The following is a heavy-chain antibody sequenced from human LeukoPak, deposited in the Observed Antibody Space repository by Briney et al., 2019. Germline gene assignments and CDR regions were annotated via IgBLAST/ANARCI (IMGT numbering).Heavy chain of an antibody. Sequence: ASVKVSCKASGYTFTGYYMHWVRQAPGQGLEWMGWINPNSGGTNYAQKVQGRVTMTTDSSTSTAYMELRSLRSDDTAVYYCARANTREVGATSFWGQGTLVTVSS. CDR3: ARANTREVGATSF. CDR2: INPNSGGT. V-gene: IGHV1-2*02. J-gene: IGHJ4*02. CDR1: GYTFTGYY. D-gene: IGHD1-26*01.